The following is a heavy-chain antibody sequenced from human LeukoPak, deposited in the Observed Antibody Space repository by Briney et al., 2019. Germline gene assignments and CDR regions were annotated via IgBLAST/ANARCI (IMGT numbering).Heavy chain of an antibody. J-gene: IGHJ6*03. Sequence: SETLSLTCTVSGGSISSYYWSWIRQPPGKGLEWIGYIYYSGSTNYNPSLKSRVTISVDTSKNQFSLKLSSVTAADTAVYYCARGVKAGAYYYYYYMDVWGKGTTVTISS. CDR2: IYYSGST. D-gene: IGHD3-10*01. CDR3: ARGVKAGAYYYYYYMDV. V-gene: IGHV4-59*01. CDR1: GGSISSYY.